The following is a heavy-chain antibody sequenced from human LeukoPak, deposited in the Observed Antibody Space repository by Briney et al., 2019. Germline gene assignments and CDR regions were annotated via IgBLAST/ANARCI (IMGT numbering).Heavy chain of an antibody. CDR3: ARDYDFWSGYFNFDY. D-gene: IGHD3-3*01. CDR1: GYTFTIYG. J-gene: IGHJ4*02. Sequence: ASVNVSCKASGYTFTIYGISWVRPAPGQGLEWMGWISAYNGNTNYAQKLQGRVTMTTDTSTSTAYMELRSLRSDDTAVYYCARDYDFWSGYFNFDYWGQGTLVTVSS. V-gene: IGHV1-18*01. CDR2: ISAYNGNT.